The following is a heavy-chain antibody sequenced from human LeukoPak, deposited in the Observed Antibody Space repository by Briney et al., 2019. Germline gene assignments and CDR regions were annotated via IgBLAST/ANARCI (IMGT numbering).Heavy chain of an antibody. CDR1: GFTFGDYY. J-gene: IGHJ4*02. CDR2: ISSSGSTI. V-gene: IGHV3-11*01. D-gene: IGHD5-12*01. CDR3: ARIYGTAIVATTFFDY. Sequence: PGGSLRLSCAASGFTFGDYYMSWIRQAPGKGLEWVSYISSSGSTIYYADSVKGRFTISRDNAKNSLYLQMNSLRAEDTAVYYCARIYGTAIVATTFFDYWGQGTLVTVSS.